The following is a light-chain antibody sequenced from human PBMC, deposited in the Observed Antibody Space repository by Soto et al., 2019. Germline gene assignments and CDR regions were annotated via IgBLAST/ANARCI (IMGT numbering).Light chain of an antibody. CDR2: GVY. CDR1: QSFSSN. J-gene: IGKJ4*01. Sequence: EIVMTQSPTILSLSPGERATLSCRASQSFSSNLAWYQQKPGQAPRLLIYGVYTRAPGIPARFSGSGSGTEFTLTIGSLQSEDFAVYYCQQYNDWPLTFGGGTKVDIK. V-gene: IGKV3D-15*01. CDR3: QQYNDWPLT.